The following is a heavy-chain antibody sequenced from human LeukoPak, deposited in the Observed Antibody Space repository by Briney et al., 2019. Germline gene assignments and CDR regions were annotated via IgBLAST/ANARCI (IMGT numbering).Heavy chain of an antibody. Sequence: PSETLSLTCTVSGGSISSRSYYWGWIRQPPGKGLEWIGSIFYSGTTYYNPSLKSRVTISVDTSKNQFSLRLSSVTAADTAVYYCASRYCSGGSCPTDYWGQGPLVTVSS. J-gene: IGHJ4*02. D-gene: IGHD2-15*01. CDR3: ASRYCSGGSCPTDY. CDR1: GGSISSRSYY. V-gene: IGHV4-39*01. CDR2: IFYSGTT.